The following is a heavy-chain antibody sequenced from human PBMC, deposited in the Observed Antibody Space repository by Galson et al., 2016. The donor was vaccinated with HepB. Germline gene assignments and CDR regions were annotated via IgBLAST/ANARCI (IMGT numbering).Heavy chain of an antibody. J-gene: IGHJ6*02. CDR3: AKDLRPGGMDV. D-gene: IGHD6-6*01. CDR1: GFTFDGYA. Sequence: SLRLSCAAPGFTFDGYAMHWVRQSPGKGLEWVSGIDWNSGKMDYADSVKGRFIISRYNAKNSLYLQMNSLRPEDTALYYCAKDLRPGGMDVWGQGTTVTVSS. CDR2: IDWNSGKM. V-gene: IGHV3-9*01.